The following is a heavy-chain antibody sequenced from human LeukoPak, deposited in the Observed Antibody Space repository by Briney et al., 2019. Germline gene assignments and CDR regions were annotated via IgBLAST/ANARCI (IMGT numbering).Heavy chain of an antibody. CDR1: GDNVSSNSAA. CDR2: AYYRSKRYN. Sequence: SQNLSLTCAISGDNVSSNSAAWNWIRQSPSRGLEWLGRAYYRSKRYNDYAVSVKGRITIISDTSKNQLSLQLNSVTPEDTAVYYCARSCSSTSCLVFGMDVWGQGTTVTVSS. J-gene: IGHJ6*02. D-gene: IGHD2-2*01. V-gene: IGHV6-1*01. CDR3: ARSCSSTSCLVFGMDV.